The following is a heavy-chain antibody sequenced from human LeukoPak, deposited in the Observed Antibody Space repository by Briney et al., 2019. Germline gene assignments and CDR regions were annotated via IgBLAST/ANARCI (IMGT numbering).Heavy chain of an antibody. D-gene: IGHD6-13*01. V-gene: IGHV5-51*01. J-gene: IGHJ5*02. Sequence: GESLKISCQGSGYNFATYWIGWVRQTPGKGLEWMGIFYPLRSEARYSPSFQGLVTMSVDRSIDTAYLQWTTVKASDTAMYYCARRLSSSPQNNWFDPWGQGTLVTVSS. CDR3: ARRLSSSPQNNWFDP. CDR1: GYNFATYW. CDR2: FYPLRSEA.